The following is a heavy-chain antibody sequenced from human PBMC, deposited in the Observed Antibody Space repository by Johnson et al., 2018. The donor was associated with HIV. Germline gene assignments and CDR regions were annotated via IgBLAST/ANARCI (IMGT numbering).Heavy chain of an antibody. CDR1: GFIFSSYW. Sequence: VQLVESGGGLVQPGGSLRLSCAASGFIFSSYWMHWVRQAPGKGLVWVSLITWDGGSTFYADYVKGRFTISRDKSKDSLYLQMNSLRAEDTALYFCAKVFKVRVAGAFDIWGQGTMVTVSS. CDR3: AKVFKVRVAGAFDI. D-gene: IGHD6-19*01. J-gene: IGHJ3*02. V-gene: IGHV3-43D*03. CDR2: ITWDGGST.